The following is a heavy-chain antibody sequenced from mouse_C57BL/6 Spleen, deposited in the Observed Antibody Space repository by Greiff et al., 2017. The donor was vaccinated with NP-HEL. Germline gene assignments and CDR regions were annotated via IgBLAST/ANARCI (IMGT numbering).Heavy chain of an antibody. CDR2: IDPSDSYT. CDR3: ARERMDY. CDR1: GYTFTSYW. J-gene: IGHJ4*01. Sequence: VQLQQPGAELVKPGASVKLSCKASGYTFTSYWMQWVKQRPGQGLEWIGEIDPSDSYTNYNQKFKGKATLTVDTSSSTAYMQLSSRTSEDSAVYYGARERMDYWGQGTSVTVSS. V-gene: IGHV1-50*01.